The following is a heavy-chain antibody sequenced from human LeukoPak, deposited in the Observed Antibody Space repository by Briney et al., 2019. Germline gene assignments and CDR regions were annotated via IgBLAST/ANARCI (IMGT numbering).Heavy chain of an antibody. CDR1: GFTFSSYG. J-gene: IGHJ4*02. CDR2: IRYDGSNK. Sequence: WGSLRLSCAASGFTFSSYGMHWARQAPGKGLEWVAFIRYDGSNKYYADSVKGRFTISRDNSKNTLYLQMNSLRAEDTAVYYCAKHIAAAAFWGQGTLVTVSS. D-gene: IGHD6-13*01. CDR3: AKHIAAAAF. V-gene: IGHV3-30*02.